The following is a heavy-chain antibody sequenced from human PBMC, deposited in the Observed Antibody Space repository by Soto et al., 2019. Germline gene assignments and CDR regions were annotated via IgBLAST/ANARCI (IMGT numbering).Heavy chain of an antibody. CDR2: ITGNSGDT. CDR3: AKGSASARPYYFDY. Sequence: GGSLRLSCAASGFTFSTYVMIWLRQAPGKGLEWVSAITGNSGDTYYADSVKGRFAISRDNSKTTLYLQMSSLRAEDTALYYCAKGSASARPYYFDYWGQGTLVTVSS. D-gene: IGHD6-6*01. CDR1: GFTFSTYV. V-gene: IGHV3-23*01. J-gene: IGHJ4*02.